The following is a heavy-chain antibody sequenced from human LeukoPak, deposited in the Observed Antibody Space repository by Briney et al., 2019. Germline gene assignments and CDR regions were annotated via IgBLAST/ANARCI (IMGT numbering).Heavy chain of an antibody. Sequence: SETLSLTCTVSGGSISSYYWSWIRQPAGKGLEWIGRIYTSGSTNYSPSLKSRVTMSVDTSKNQFSLKLSSVTAADTAVYYCARSAVPDRYYYYGMDVWGQGTTVTVSS. CDR2: IYTSGST. D-gene: IGHD4-17*01. CDR3: ARSAVPDRYYYYGMDV. CDR1: GGSISSYY. J-gene: IGHJ6*02. V-gene: IGHV4-4*07.